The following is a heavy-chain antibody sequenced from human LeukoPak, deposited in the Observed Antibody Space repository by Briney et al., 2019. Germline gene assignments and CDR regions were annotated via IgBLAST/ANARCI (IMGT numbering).Heavy chain of an antibody. J-gene: IGHJ5*02. CDR1: GFTFSSYS. Sequence: PGGSLRLSCAASGFTFSSYSMNWVRQAPGKGLEWVSYISSSSSTIYYADSVKGRFTISRDNAKNSLYLQMNSLRAEDTAVYYCARLRDWFDPWGQGTLVTASS. V-gene: IGHV3-48*01. CDR3: ARLRDWFDP. CDR2: ISSSSSTI.